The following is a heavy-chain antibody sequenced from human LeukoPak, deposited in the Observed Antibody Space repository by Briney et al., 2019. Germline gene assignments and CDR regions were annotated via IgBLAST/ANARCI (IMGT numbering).Heavy chain of an antibody. Sequence: PGGSLRLSCAASGFTFSSNAMTWVRQAPGQGLEWVAVISYDGSNKYYADSVKGRFTISGDNSKNTLYLQMNSLRAEDTAVYYCARDQCSGYEFCYFDYWGQGTLVTVSS. D-gene: IGHD5-12*01. CDR1: GFTFSSNA. V-gene: IGHV3-30*04. CDR3: ARDQCSGYEFCYFDY. CDR2: ISYDGSNK. J-gene: IGHJ4*02.